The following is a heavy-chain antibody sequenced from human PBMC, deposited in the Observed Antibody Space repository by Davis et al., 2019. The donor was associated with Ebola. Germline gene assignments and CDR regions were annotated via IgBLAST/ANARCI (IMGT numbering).Heavy chain of an antibody. CDR1: GYSFTSYW. CDR2: IYPGDSDT. V-gene: IGHV5-51*01. J-gene: IGHJ4*02. D-gene: IGHD1-26*01. CDR3: AKDWSVSGSYVDY. Sequence: GESLKISCKGSGYSFTSYWIGWVRQMPGKGLEWMGIIYPGDSDTRYSPSFQGQVTISADKSISTAYLQWSSLKASDTAMYYCAKDWSVSGSYVDYWGQGTLVTVSS.